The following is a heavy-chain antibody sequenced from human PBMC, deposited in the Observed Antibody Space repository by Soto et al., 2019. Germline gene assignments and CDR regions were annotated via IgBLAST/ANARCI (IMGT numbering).Heavy chain of an antibody. CDR2: IYYSGST. V-gene: IGHV4-31*03. J-gene: IGHJ4*02. Sequence: QVQLQESGPGLVKPSQTLSLTCTVSGGSISSGGYCWSWIRQHPGKGLEWIGYIYYSGSTYYNPSLKSRVTISVDTSKNQFSLKLSSVTAADTAVYYCARTRPKWELRRVPDYWGQGTLVTVSS. D-gene: IGHD1-26*01. CDR1: GGSISSGGYC. CDR3: ARTRPKWELRRVPDY.